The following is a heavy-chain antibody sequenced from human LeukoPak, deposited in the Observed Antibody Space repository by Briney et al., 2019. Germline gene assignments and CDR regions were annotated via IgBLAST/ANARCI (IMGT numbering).Heavy chain of an antibody. CDR1: GVSISSYY. D-gene: IGHD6-13*01. Sequence: SETLSLTCTVSGVSISSYYWSWIRQPAGKGLEWIGRIYTSGSTNYTPSLKRRVTMSVDTSKNQFSLKLSSVTAADTAVYYCAREPSIERDSSSWYLFDYWGQGTLVTVSS. CDR2: IYTSGST. CDR3: AREPSIERDSSSWYLFDY. V-gene: IGHV4-4*07. J-gene: IGHJ4*02.